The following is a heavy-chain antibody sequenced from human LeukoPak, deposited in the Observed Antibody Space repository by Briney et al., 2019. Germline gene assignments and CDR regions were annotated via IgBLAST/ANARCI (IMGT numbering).Heavy chain of an antibody. J-gene: IGHJ3*02. CDR3: AKDLMPYSSSSSAFDI. D-gene: IGHD6-6*01. CDR1: GFSISSSA. Sequence: GGSLRLSCAASGFSISSSAMNWVRQAPGKGLEWVSSINNVASHIYYAGSVRGRFTISRDNSKNTLYLQMNSLRAEDTAVYYCAKDLMPYSSSSSAFDIWGQGTMVTVSS. CDR2: INNVASHI. V-gene: IGHV3-21*01.